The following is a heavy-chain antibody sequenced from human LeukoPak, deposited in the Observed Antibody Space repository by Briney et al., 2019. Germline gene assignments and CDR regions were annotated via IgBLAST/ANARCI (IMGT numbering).Heavy chain of an antibody. D-gene: IGHD3-16*01. CDR2: ISFDERSK. Sequence: GGSLRLSCVASGFTFRSYAMHWVRQAPGKGLEGVAVISFDERSKRYADSVKGRFTISRDNSKNTLNLQMNSLKTEDTAVYYCARGIWDAYYLDYWGQGTLVTVSS. CDR1: GFTFRSYA. J-gene: IGHJ4*02. CDR3: ARGIWDAYYLDY. V-gene: IGHV3-30*04.